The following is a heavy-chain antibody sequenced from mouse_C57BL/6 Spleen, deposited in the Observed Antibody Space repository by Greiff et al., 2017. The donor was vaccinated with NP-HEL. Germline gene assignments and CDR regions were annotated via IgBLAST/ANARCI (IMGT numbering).Heavy chain of an antibody. CDR3: ARQPVTGTGNYFDY. J-gene: IGHJ2*01. CDR1: GFTFSDYG. V-gene: IGHV5-17*01. CDR2: ISSGSSTI. D-gene: IGHD4-1*01. Sequence: KLVESGGGLVKPGGSLKLSCAASGFTFSDYGMHWVRQAPEKGLEWVAYISSGSSTIYYADTVKGRFTISRDNAKNTLFLQMTSLRSEDTAMYYCARQPVTGTGNYFDYWGQGTTLTVSS.